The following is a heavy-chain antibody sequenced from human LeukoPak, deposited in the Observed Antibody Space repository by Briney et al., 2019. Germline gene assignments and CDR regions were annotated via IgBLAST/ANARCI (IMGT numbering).Heavy chain of an antibody. CDR3: ARNRESYWVPELDY. Sequence: PGGSLRLSRAASGFTVSSNYMSWVRQAPGKGLEWVSIISGSGGSTYYADSVKGRFTISRDNSKNTLYLQMNSLRAEDTAVYYCARNRESYWVPELDYWGQGTLVTVSS. D-gene: IGHD3-16*01. CDR2: ISGSGGST. V-gene: IGHV3-23*01. J-gene: IGHJ4*02. CDR1: GFTVSSNY.